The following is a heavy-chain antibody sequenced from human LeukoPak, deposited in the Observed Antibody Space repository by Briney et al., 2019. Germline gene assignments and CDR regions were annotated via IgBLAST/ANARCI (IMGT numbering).Heavy chain of an antibody. Sequence: GGSLRLSCAASGFTFSTYTMNWVRQAPGTGLEWVSGINGGGNTYYADSVKGRFTISRDNSKNTLYLQINNLRAEDTATYYCATGYCSSNSCRRIDVWGQGTTVTVSS. CDR2: INGGGNT. CDR1: GFTFSTYT. J-gene: IGHJ6*02. V-gene: IGHV3-23*01. CDR3: ATGYCSSNSCRRIDV. D-gene: IGHD2-2*01.